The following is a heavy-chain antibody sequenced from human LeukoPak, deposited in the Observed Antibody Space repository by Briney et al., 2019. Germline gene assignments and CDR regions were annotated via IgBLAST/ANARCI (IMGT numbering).Heavy chain of an antibody. CDR3: ARIVGATRDFDY. V-gene: IGHV3-48*03. Sequence: GGSLRLSCAASGFTFSSYEMNWVRQAPGKGLEWVSYISSSGNTIYYADSVKGRFTISRDNSKNTLYLQMNSLRAEDTAVYYCARIVGATRDFDYWGRGTLVTVSS. J-gene: IGHJ4*02. CDR1: GFTFSSYE. D-gene: IGHD1-26*01. CDR2: ISSSGNTI.